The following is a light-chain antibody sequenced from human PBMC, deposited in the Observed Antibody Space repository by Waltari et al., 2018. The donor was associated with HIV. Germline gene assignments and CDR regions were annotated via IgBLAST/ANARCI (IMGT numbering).Light chain of an antibody. CDR2: AAS. CDR3: QQSYSYLWT. V-gene: IGKV1-39*01. CDR1: QSISSY. J-gene: IGKJ1*01. Sequence: DIQMTQSPSSLSASVGDRVTITCRASQSISSYLNWYQQKPGKAPKLLIDAASSLQSGVPSRFSGSGSGTDFTLTISSLQPEDFATYYCQQSYSYLWTFGQGTKVEIK.